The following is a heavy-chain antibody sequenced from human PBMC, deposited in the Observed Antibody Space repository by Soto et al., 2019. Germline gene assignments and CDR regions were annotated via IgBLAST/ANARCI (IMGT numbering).Heavy chain of an antibody. CDR3: AKDWSDADYPLYVCDS. V-gene: IGHV3-23*01. CDR2: IGGSGRFT. J-gene: IGHJ4*02. CDR1: GFKFRSYA. Sequence: EVQLLESGGGLEQPGGSLRLSWVASGFKFRSYAMRWVHQAPGKGVEWVSSIGGSGRFTNYADSVKGRFTLSRDNFRNTVYMQMNSLRSDDTATYYCAKDWSDADYPLYVCDSWCQGDLVTVSS. D-gene: IGHD3-3*01.